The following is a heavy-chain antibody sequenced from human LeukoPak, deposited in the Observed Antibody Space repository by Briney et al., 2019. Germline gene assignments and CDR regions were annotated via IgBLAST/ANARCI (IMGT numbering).Heavy chain of an antibody. CDR3: ASVRTGGYFDY. J-gene: IGHJ4*02. CDR2: IKLDGSEK. V-gene: IGHV3-7*02. CDR1: GVTFSSYL. D-gene: IGHD2-8*02. Sequence: PRGSLRLSCAASGVTFSSYLISWVRHAPGKGLESVANIKLDGSEKYYVDSLKGRFTISKDNATSSRYLQINSLRAQDTAVYNSASVRTGGYFDYWGQGTLVTVSS.